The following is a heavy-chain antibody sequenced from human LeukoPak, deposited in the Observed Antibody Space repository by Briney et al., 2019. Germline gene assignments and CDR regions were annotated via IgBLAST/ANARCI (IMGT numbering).Heavy chain of an antibody. CDR2: INPNSGGT. D-gene: IGHD3-22*01. Sequence: ASVKVSCKASGYTFTGYYMHWVRQAPGQGLEWMGWINPNSGGTNYAQKFQGRVTMTRDTSISTAYMELSRLRSDDTAMYYCAREGSDSRGATYYFDYWGQGTLVTVSS. CDR1: GYTFTGYY. CDR3: AREGSDSRGATYYFDY. V-gene: IGHV1-2*02. J-gene: IGHJ4*02.